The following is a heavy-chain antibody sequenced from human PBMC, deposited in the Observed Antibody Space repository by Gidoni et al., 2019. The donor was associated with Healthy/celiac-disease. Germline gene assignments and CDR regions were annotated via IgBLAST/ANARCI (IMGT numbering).Heavy chain of an antibody. Sequence: ELQLLESGGGLVQPGGSLRLSCSASGFTFSSSAMSWVRQAPGKGLEWVSAISGSGGSTYYEESVKGRFTISRDNSKNTLYLQMNSLRAEETAVYYCAKDFWSGYYTDWGQGTLVTVSS. CDR2: ISGSGGST. V-gene: IGHV3-23*01. CDR1: GFTFSSSA. J-gene: IGHJ4*02. D-gene: IGHD3-3*01. CDR3: AKDFWSGYYTD.